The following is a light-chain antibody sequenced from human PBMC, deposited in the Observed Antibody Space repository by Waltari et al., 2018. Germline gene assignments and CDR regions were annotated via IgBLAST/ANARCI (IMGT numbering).Light chain of an antibody. CDR3: HCYDSEFNTHF. Sequence: QSILTQPSSVSGAPGQTVKVSCSRTTSNIGSYSVQWYQQLPGSAPKLLIFETNKRPSGVSDRFSGSRSGTSASLTITGLRSEDEADYYCHCYDSEFNTHFFGGGTRLTAL. CDR2: ETN. CDR1: TSNIGSYS. V-gene: IGLV1-40*01. J-gene: IGLJ7*02.